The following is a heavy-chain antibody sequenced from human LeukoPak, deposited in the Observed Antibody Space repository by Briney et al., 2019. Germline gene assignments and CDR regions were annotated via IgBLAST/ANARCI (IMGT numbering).Heavy chain of an antibody. CDR1: GGSISTYY. V-gene: IGHV4-59*08. CDR3: ARHGGAYSFDY. J-gene: IGHJ4*02. Sequence: PSETLSLTCTVSGGSISTYYWNWIRQPPGKGLEWIGYIYYSGTTNYNPSLKSRVTISVDTSKNQFSLELSSVTAADTAVYYCARHGGAYSFDYWGQGTLVTVSS. CDR2: IYYSGTT. D-gene: IGHD4-11*01.